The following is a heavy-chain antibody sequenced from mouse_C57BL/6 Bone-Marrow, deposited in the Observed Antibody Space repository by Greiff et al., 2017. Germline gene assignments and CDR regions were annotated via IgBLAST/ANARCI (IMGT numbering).Heavy chain of an antibody. V-gene: IGHV1-42*01. CDR1: GYSFTGYY. CDR3: ARGGGSSHWYFDV. D-gene: IGHD1-1*01. Sequence: VHLQQSGPELVKPGASVKISCKASGYSFTGYYMNWVKQSPEKSLEWIGEINPSTGGTTYNQKFKAKATLTVDKSSSTAYMQLKSLTSEDSAVYYCARGGGSSHWYFDVWGTGTTVTVSS. CDR2: INPSTGGT. J-gene: IGHJ1*03.